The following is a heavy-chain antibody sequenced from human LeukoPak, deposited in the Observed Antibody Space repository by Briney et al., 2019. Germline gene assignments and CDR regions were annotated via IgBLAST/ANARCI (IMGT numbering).Heavy chain of an antibody. CDR1: GFTFSSYA. D-gene: IGHD3-10*01. Sequence: PGGSLRLSCAASGFTFSSYAMHWVRQAPGKGLEWVAVMSFDGSKSYYAGSMKGRCTISRDNSKNTLYLQMNSLRAEDTAAYYCARDRQPYYHYYGMDVWGQGTTVTASS. J-gene: IGHJ6*02. CDR3: ARDRQPYYHYYGMDV. V-gene: IGHV3-30-3*01. CDR2: MSFDGSKS.